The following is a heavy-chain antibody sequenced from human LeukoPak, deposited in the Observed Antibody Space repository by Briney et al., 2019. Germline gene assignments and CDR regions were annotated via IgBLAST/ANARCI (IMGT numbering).Heavy chain of an antibody. CDR3: ASVLYYYDSSASDY. J-gene: IGHJ4*02. D-gene: IGHD3-22*01. CDR1: GFTFDDYA. V-gene: IGHV3-9*01. CDR2: ISWNSGSI. Sequence: GGSLRLSCAASGFTFDDYAMHWVRQAPGKGLEWVSGISWNSGSIGYADSVKGRFTISRDNAKNSLYLQMNSLRAEDTAVYYCASVLYYYDSSASDYWGQGTLVTVSS.